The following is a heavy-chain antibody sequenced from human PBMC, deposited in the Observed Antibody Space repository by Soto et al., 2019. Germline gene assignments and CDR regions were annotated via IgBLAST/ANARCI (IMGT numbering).Heavy chain of an antibody. CDR3: AKAGDSGYTLTRRPFDY. CDR1: GFTFSSYA. CDR2: LSAGGAST. J-gene: IGHJ4*02. D-gene: IGHD3-22*01. Sequence: EVQLLESGGGLVQPGGSLRLSCAASGFTFSSYAMSWVRQAPGKGLEWVSSLSAGGASTYYADSVKGRFTISRDNSKNTLCLQMTALRAEDTAVYYCAKAGDSGYTLTRRPFDYWGQGTLVTVSS. V-gene: IGHV3-23*01.